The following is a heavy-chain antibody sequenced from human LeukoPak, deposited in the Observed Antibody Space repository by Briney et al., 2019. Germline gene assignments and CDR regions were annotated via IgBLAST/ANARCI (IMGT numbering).Heavy chain of an antibody. CDR2: IYSSGST. J-gene: IGHJ4*02. D-gene: IGHD3-22*01. Sequence: SETLSLTCTVSGDSIANYYWSWIRQPAGKGLEWIGRIYSSGSTNYNPSLKSRVTMSVDTSKIQFSLKLNSMTAADTAVYYCARALGHYHSTGYRYYFDYWGQGTLVTVSS. V-gene: IGHV4-4*07. CDR3: ARALGHYHSTGYRYYFDY. CDR1: GDSIANYY.